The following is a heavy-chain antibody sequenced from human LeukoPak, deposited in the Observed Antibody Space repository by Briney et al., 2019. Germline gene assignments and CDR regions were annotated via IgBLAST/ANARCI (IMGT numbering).Heavy chain of an antibody. Sequence: PGGSLRLSCAASGFSFSSYAMSWVRQSPGKGLELVSAISGGGGSTHYADSVKGRFTISRDNSKNTLYLQMNSLRADDTAVYYCAKFFDILTGYFDSWGQGTLVTVSS. CDR1: GFSFSSYA. D-gene: IGHD3-9*01. CDR2: ISGGGGST. CDR3: AKFFDILTGYFDS. J-gene: IGHJ4*02. V-gene: IGHV3-23*01.